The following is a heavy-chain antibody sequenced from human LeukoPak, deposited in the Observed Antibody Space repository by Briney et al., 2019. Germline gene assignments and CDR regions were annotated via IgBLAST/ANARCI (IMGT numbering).Heavy chain of an antibody. CDR2: IYYAGST. CDR1: GVSISYYY. D-gene: IGHD6-13*01. V-gene: IGHV4-59*01. J-gene: IGHJ4*02. CDR3: ARNLIPEQLVVNF. Sequence: SETLSLTCTVSGVSISYYYWNWIRQPPGKGLEWFGYIYYAGSTNYNPSLKSRVTMSVDASKNQFSLNLQSVTPEDTAVYYCARNLIPEQLVVNFWGQGTLVTVSS.